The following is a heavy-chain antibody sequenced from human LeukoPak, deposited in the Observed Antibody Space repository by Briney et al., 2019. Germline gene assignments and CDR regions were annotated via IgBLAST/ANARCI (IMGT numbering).Heavy chain of an antibody. J-gene: IGHJ4*02. Sequence: GASVKVSCKASGYTFTGYYMHWERHAPGQGLEWMGWINPNSGGTNYAQKFQGRVTMTRDTSISTAYMELSRLRSDDTAVYYCARVRAGSYQDYWGQGTLVTVSS. CDR2: INPNSGGT. CDR1: GYTFTGYY. D-gene: IGHD1-26*01. V-gene: IGHV1-2*02. CDR3: ARVRAGSYQDY.